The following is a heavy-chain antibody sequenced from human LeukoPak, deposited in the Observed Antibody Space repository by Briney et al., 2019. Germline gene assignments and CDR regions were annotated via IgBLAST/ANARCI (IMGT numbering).Heavy chain of an antibody. CDR3: ALERVVVAEGALDI. CDR2: INPNSGGT. V-gene: IGHV1-2*02. CDR1: GYTFTGYY. J-gene: IGHJ3*02. D-gene: IGHD2-15*01. Sequence: ASVKVSCKASGYTFTGYYMHWVRQAPGQGLEWMGWINPNSGGTNYAQKFQGRVTMTRDTSISTAYMELSRLRSDDTAVYYCALERVVVAEGALDIWGQGTMVTVSS.